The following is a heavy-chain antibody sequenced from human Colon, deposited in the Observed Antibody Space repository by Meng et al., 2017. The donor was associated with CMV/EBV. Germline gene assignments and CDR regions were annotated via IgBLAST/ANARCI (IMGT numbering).Heavy chain of an antibody. D-gene: IGHD5-12*01. Sequence: SGFSFSSYDMSWVRQTPGKGLEWVSVISVGGESTFHADSVKGRFTISRDNSKDTLFLQMNSLRVEDTAVYYCAKVFDIVATYYFDFWGQGTLVTVSS. J-gene: IGHJ4*02. CDR2: ISVGGEST. CDR1: GFSFSSYD. CDR3: AKVFDIVATYYFDF. V-gene: IGHV3-23*01.